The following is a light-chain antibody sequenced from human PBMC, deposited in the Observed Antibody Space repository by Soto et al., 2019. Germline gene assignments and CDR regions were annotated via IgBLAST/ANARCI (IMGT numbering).Light chain of an antibody. V-gene: IGLV3-21*04. CDR3: QVWDSSSDHPYV. CDR2: YDS. J-gene: IGLJ1*01. CDR1: NTGSKS. Sequence: SYVLTQPPSVSVAPGKTARITCGGNNTGSKSVHWYQQKPGQAPVLVIYYDSDRPSGIPERFSGSNSGNTATLTISRVEAGDEADYYCQVWDSSSDHPYVFGTGTKVNRP.